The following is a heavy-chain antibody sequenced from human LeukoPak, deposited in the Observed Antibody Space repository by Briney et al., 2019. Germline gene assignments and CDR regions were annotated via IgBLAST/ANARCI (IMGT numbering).Heavy chain of an antibody. CDR2: IYHSGST. Sequence: PSETLSLTCTVSGYSISSGYYWGWIRQPPGKGLEWIGSIYHSGSTYYNPSLKSRVTISVDTSKNQFSLKLSSVTAADTAVYYXXRDLPIRGAMYGDAFDIWGQGTMVTVSS. CDR1: GYSISSGYY. CDR3: XRDLPIRGAMYGDAFDI. V-gene: IGHV4-38-2*02. D-gene: IGHD3-10*01. J-gene: IGHJ3*02.